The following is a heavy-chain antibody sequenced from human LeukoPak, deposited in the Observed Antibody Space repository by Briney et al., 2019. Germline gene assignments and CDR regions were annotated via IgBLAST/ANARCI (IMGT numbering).Heavy chain of an antibody. CDR3: AREAGSADH. D-gene: IGHD6-25*01. J-gene: IGHJ4*02. CDR1: GFTFDDYA. Sequence: GRSLRLSCAASGFTFDDYAMHWVRQAPGKGLEWVSGISWNSGSIGYADSVKGRFTVSRDNAKNSLYLQMNSLRAEDTGVYYCAREAGSADHWGQGTLVTVSS. V-gene: IGHV3-9*01. CDR2: ISWNSGSI.